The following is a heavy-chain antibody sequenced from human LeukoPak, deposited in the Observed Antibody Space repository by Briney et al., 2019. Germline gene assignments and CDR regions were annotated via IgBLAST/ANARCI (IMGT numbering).Heavy chain of an antibody. CDR1: GFTFSSYA. V-gene: IGHV3-30*04. J-gene: IGHJ4*02. Sequence: GGSLRLSCAASGFTFSSYAMHWVRQAPGKGLEWVAVISYDGTKKYYIESVKGRFTISRDNSKNTLYLQMNSLRTEDTAVYYCAGQSVVTTVTAPLGYWGQGTLVTVSS. CDR3: AGQSVVTTVTAPLGY. CDR2: ISYDGTKK. D-gene: IGHD4-17*01.